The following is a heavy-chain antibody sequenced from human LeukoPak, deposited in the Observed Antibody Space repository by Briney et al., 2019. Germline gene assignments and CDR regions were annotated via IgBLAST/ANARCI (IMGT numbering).Heavy chain of an antibody. CDR2: ISGSGGST. D-gene: IGHD2-2*02. CDR1: GFTFSSYA. J-gene: IGHJ6*04. V-gene: IGHV3-23*01. Sequence: GGSLRLSCAASGFTFSSYAMSWVRQAPGKGLEWVSAISGSGGSTYYADSVKGRFTISRDNSKNTLYLQMNSLRAEDTAVYYCAKKLDCSSTSCYTVGMDVWGKGTTVTVSS. CDR3: AKKLDCSSTSCYTVGMDV.